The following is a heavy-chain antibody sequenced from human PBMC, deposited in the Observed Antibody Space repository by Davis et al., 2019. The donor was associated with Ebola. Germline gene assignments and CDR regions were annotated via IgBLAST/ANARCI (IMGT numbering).Heavy chain of an antibody. CDR3: ARDPTGTGDAFDI. D-gene: IGHD7-27*01. J-gene: IGHJ3*02. CDR2: IWYDGTNK. CDR1: GFSFNSYG. V-gene: IGHV3-33*01. Sequence: PGGSLTLSCPASGFSFNSYGMHWVRQAPGKGLEWVAFIWYDGTNKYYEDSVKGRFTISRDDSKSTLFLQMNSLRAEDTAVYYCARDPTGTGDAFDIWGQGTMVTVSS.